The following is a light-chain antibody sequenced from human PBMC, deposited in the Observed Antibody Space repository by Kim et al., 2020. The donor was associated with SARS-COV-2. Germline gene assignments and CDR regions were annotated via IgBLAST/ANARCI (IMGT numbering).Light chain of an antibody. V-gene: IGLV2-11*01. J-gene: IGLJ1*01. CDR2: DVS. Sequence: SVTISCTGTSSDVGGYKYVSWYQQHPGKAPKLMIYDVSKRPSGVPDRFSGSKSGNAASLTISGLQAEDEADYYCCSYAGSYIFYVFGTGTKVTVL. CDR1: SSDVGGYKY. CDR3: CSYAGSYIFYV.